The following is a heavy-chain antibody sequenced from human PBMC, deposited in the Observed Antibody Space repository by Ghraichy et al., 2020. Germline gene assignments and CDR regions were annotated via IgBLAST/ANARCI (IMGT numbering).Heavy chain of an antibody. V-gene: IGHV3-7*03. D-gene: IGHD6-13*01. CDR1: GFTFNTYW. J-gene: IGHJ4*02. CDR3: ARGRSSDY. Sequence: GGSLRLSCAASGFTFNTYWMTWFRQAPEKGLQWMATIKHDGSDKYYEDSVKGRFTISRDNAKNSLYLQMNSLRAEDTAVYYCARGRSSDYWGQGALVIVSS. CDR2: IKHDGSDK.